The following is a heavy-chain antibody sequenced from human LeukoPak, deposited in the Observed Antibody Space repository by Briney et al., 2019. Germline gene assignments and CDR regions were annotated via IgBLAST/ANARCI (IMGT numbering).Heavy chain of an antibody. Sequence: GGSLRLSCAASGFTFSTYWIHWVRQAPGKGLVWVSRIKSDGGTNYADSVKGRFTISRDNAKKTVSLQMNRLSPEDTGVYYCARAPSEIGGYYPEYFRHWGQGTLVTVSS. CDR3: ARAPSEIGGYYPEYFRH. CDR2: IKSDGGT. CDR1: GFTFSTYW. J-gene: IGHJ1*01. D-gene: IGHD3-22*01. V-gene: IGHV3-74*01.